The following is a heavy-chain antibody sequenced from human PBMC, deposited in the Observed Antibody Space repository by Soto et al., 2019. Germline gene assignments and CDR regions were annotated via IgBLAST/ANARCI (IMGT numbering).Heavy chain of an antibody. CDR1: GFKISSSS. J-gene: IGHJ6*02. D-gene: IGHD3-22*01. CDR2: ISDSGSNT. Sequence: EVQLVESGGGLVQPGGSLRLSCAAFGFKISSSSMNWVRQAPGRGLEWVAYISDSGSNTLYADSVKGRFTVSRDTAKNSLYLQMSGLRDEVRAVYYCASYYYDSRGYDGMDVWGQGTTVTVSS. V-gene: IGHV3-48*02. CDR3: ASYYYDSRGYDGMDV.